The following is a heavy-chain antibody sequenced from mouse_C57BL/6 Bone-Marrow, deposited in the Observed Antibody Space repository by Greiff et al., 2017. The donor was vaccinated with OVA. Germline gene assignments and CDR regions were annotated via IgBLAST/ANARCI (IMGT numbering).Heavy chain of an antibody. CDR2: IDPSDSET. D-gene: IGHD2-3*01. CDR3: ARLRIYDGHYYAMDY. Sequence: QVQLQQPGAELVRPGSSVKLSCKASGYTFTSYWMHWVKQRPIQGLEWIGNIDPSDSETHYNQKFKDKATLTVDKSSSTAYMQLSSLTSEDSAVYYCARLRIYDGHYYAMDYWGQGTSVTVSS. V-gene: IGHV1-52*01. J-gene: IGHJ4*01. CDR1: GYTFTSYW.